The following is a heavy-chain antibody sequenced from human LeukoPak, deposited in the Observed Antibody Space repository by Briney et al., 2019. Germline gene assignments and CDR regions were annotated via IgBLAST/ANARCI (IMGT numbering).Heavy chain of an antibody. D-gene: IGHD2-15*01. V-gene: IGHV1-46*01. CDR3: ARGYCSGGSCYFPSSFDY. Sequence: ASVKVSCKASGYRFTSYDMHWVRQAPGRGLEWMGIINTSGGSTSYAQRFQGRVAMTRDTPTTTVYMEVNSLTSEDTAVYYCARGYCSGGSCYFPSSFDYWGQGTLVTVSS. CDR2: INTSGGST. CDR1: GYRFTSYD. J-gene: IGHJ4*02.